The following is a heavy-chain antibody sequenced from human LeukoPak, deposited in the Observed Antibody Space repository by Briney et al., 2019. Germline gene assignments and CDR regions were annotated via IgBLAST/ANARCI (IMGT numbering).Heavy chain of an antibody. CDR2: IRDRGGTT. CDR3: AKDLHLGYCGGGSCYGFDY. J-gene: IGHJ4*02. D-gene: IGHD2-15*01. Sequence: GGSLRPSCAASGFTFSSNWMHWVRQAPGKGLEWVSAIRDRGGTTYYADSVKGRFTISRDNSKNTLHLQMNSLRAEDTAVYYCAKDLHLGYCGGGSCYGFDYWGQGTLVTVSS. CDR1: GFTFSSNW. V-gene: IGHV3-23*01.